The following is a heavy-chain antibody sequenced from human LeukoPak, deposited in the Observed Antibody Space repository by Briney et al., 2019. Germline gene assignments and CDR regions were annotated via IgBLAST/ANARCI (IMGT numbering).Heavy chain of an antibody. Sequence: GGSLRLSCAASGFTFSSYAMSWVRQAPGKGLEWVSAISGGSTYYADSVKGRFTISRDNSKNTLYLQMNSLRAEDTAVYYCAKDPYYDFWSGYRVDNWFDPWGQGTLVTVSS. D-gene: IGHD3-3*01. V-gene: IGHV3-23*01. CDR3: AKDPYYDFWSGYRVDNWFDP. CDR1: GFTFSSYA. CDR2: ISGGST. J-gene: IGHJ5*02.